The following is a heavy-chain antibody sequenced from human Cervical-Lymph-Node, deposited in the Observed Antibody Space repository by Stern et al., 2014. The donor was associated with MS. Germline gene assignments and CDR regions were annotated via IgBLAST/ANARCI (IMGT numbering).Heavy chain of an antibody. J-gene: IGHJ3*02. V-gene: IGHV3-73*01. CDR1: GFVFSASV. CDR3: APSSAI. Sequence: VQLGQSGGGLVQPGGSLKVSCVASGFVFSASVIHWVRQAPGKGLEWVGRIRSKGSNYATSYAVSVKGRFTISRDDSQNTAYLHMNSLKVEDTAVYYCAPSSAIWGQGTMVTVSS. CDR2: IRSKGSNYAT.